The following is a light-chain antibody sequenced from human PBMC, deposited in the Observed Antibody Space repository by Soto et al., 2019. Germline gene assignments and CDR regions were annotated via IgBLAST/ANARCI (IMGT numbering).Light chain of an antibody. V-gene: IGLV2-14*01. Sequence: QSALTQPASVSGSPGQSITISCSRTSSDIGVYNYVSWYQHHPGKAPTLLIFEVANRPSGVSNRFSGSQSANTAFLSISGLQAEDEADYYCSSYTTSATWVFGGGTKLTVL. CDR1: SSDIGVYNY. J-gene: IGLJ3*02. CDR3: SSYTTSATWV. CDR2: EVA.